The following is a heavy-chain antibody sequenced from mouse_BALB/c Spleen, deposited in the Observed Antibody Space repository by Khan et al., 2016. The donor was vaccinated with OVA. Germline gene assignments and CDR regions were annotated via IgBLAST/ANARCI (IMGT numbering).Heavy chain of an antibody. D-gene: IGHD2-1*01. Sequence: QIQLVQSGPELKKPGETVKISCKASGYTFTNYGMNWVKQAPGKGLKWMGWINTYTGEPTYADDFKGRFAFSLATSARTAYLQINNLKNEDTATYFCARNGNYWYFDVWGAGTTVTVSS. J-gene: IGHJ1*01. CDR3: ARNGNYWYFDV. CDR2: INTYTGEP. V-gene: IGHV9-3-1*01. CDR1: GYTFTNYG.